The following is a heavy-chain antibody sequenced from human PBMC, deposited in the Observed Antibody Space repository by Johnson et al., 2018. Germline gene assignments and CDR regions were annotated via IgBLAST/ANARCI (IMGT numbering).Heavy chain of an antibody. Sequence: EVQLVESGGGLVQPGGSLRVSCAASGFTFSSYSMNWVRQAPGQGLEWVSYISGSGSTIYYADSVKGRFTISRDSAKNSLYLQMNSLRDEDTAVYYGATCAASGLTVPYYYYGMDVWGQGTTVTVS. D-gene: IGHD2-2*01. J-gene: IGHJ6*02. CDR2: ISGSGSTI. CDR1: GFTFSSYS. V-gene: IGHV3-48*02. CDR3: ATCAASGLTVPYYYYGMDV.